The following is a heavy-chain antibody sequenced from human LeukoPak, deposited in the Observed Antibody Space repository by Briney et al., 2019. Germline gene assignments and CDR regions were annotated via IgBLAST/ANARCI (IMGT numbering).Heavy chain of an antibody. J-gene: IGHJ6*02. CDR3: ARGEQWLVIGYYYYGMDV. D-gene: IGHD6-19*01. CDR1: GYTFTSYD. CDR2: MNPNSGNT. V-gene: IGHV1-8*02. Sequence: MQVSCQAAGYTFTSYDNNWGRHPTRQGQEWMGWMNPNSGNTGHPQKFHSRVTITRNTTISTAYMQRSSLTSEATAADYCARGEQWLVIGYYYYGMDVWGQGTTVTVPS.